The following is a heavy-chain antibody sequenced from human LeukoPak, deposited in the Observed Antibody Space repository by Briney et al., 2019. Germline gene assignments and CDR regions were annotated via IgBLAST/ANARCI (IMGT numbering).Heavy chain of an antibody. CDR1: GFTFSTYW. V-gene: IGHV3-66*02. CDR2: IYSGDST. D-gene: IGHD3-22*01. CDR3: AREAYYHDSSGYYYPDY. J-gene: IGHJ4*02. Sequence: GGSLRLSCAASGFTFSTYWMSWVRQAPGKGLEWVSIIYSGDSTSYTDSVKGRFTISRDSSKNTLYLQMNGLRAEDTAVYFCAREAYYHDSSGYYYPDYWGQGTLVTVSS.